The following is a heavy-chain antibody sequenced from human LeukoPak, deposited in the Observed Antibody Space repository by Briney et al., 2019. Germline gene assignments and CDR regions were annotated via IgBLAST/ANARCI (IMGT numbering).Heavy chain of an antibody. J-gene: IGHJ6*02. Sequence: PGGSLRLSCAASGFTFSSYAMSWVRQAPGKGLKWVSAINGSGGSTYYADSVKGRFTISRDNSKNTLYLQMNSLRAEDTAVYYSAKDFNDLYYYYGMDVWGQGTTVSVSS. CDR2: INGSGGST. D-gene: IGHD1-1*01. V-gene: IGHV3-23*01. CDR3: AKDFNDLYYYYGMDV. CDR1: GFTFSSYA.